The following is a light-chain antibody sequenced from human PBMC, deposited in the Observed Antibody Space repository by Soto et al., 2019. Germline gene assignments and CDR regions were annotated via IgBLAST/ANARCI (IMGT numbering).Light chain of an antibody. J-gene: IGLJ1*01. CDR1: SSDVGGYNY. CDR3: CSYVSTYTYV. CDR2: DVS. Sequence: QSALTQPRSVSGSPGQSVTISCTGTSSDVGGYNYVSWYQQDPGKAPKLIIYDVSERPSGVPDRFSGSKSGNTASLTISGLQAEDEADYYCCSYVSTYTYVFGSGTKLTVL. V-gene: IGLV2-11*01.